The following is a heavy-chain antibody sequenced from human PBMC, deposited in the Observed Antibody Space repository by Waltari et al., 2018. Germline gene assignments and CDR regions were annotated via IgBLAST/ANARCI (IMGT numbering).Heavy chain of an antibody. D-gene: IGHD6-13*01. CDR3: ARGPYSRRAAVWFDP. J-gene: IGHJ5*02. CDR2: INHSGST. Sequence: QVQLQQWGAGLLKPSETLSITCAVYGGSFSGYYWSWIRQPPGKGLEWIGEINHSGSTNYNPSLKSRVTISVDTSKNQFSLKLSSVTAADTAVYYCARGPYSRRAAVWFDPWGQGTLVTVSS. V-gene: IGHV4-34*01. CDR1: GGSFSGYY.